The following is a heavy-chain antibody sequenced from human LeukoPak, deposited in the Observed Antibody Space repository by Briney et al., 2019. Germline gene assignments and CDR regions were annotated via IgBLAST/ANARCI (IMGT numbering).Heavy chain of an antibody. CDR3: ARDHWFGETDY. CDR2: IYYSGST. CDR1: GGSISSGGYY. Sequence: SETLSLTCTVSGGSISSGGYYWSWIRQHPGEGLEWIGYIYYSGSTYYNPSLKSRVTISVDTSKNQFSLKLSSVTAADTAVYYCARDHWFGETDYWGQGTLVTVSS. J-gene: IGHJ4*02. D-gene: IGHD3-10*01. V-gene: IGHV4-31*03.